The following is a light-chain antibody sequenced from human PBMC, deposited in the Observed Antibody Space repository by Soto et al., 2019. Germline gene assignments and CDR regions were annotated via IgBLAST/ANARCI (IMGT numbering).Light chain of an antibody. CDR3: SAYTDRSTLV. Sequence: QSALTQPASVSGSAGQSITISCSGTMRDVGAYNLVSWYQQHPGTAPKLIIYEVRNRPSGISSRFSGSRSGNTASLTISGLQSEDEGDYYCSAYTDRSTLVFGGGTKLAVL. CDR2: EVR. J-gene: IGLJ3*02. CDR1: MRDVGAYNL. V-gene: IGLV2-14*01.